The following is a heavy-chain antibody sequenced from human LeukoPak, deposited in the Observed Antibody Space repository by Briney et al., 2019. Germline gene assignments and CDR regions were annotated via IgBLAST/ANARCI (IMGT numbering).Heavy chain of an antibody. Sequence: ASVKVSCKASGYTFTDYYIHWVRQAPGQGLEWMGHINPSTGGTNYAQKFQGRVTMTRDTSINTAYMDLSRLTSDDTAIYYCARGPFGSSHYNCFDPWGQGTLVTVSS. V-gene: IGHV1-2*06. CDR3: ARGPFGSSHYNCFDP. CDR1: GYTFTDYY. D-gene: IGHD6-13*01. CDR2: INPSTGGT. J-gene: IGHJ5*02.